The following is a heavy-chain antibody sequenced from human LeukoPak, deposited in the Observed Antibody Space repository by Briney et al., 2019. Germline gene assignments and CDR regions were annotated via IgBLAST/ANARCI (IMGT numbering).Heavy chain of an antibody. V-gene: IGHV1-18*01. CDR2: ISAYTGNT. D-gene: IGHD6-13*01. Sequence: ASVKVSCKASGYTFTTYGISWVRQAPGQGLEWMGWISAYTGNTNYTQNLQGRVTMTTDTSASTAYMELRSLRSDDTAVYYCARGGAIANDYWGQGTLVTVSS. CDR3: ARGGAIANDY. J-gene: IGHJ4*02. CDR1: GYTFTTYG.